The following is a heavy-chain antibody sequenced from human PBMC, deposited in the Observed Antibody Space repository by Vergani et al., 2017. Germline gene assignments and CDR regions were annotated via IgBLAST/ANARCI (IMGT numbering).Heavy chain of an antibody. D-gene: IGHD1-26*01. CDR2: INAGNGNT. CDR3: ARNFGYSGFSTDYYYYYMDV. CDR1: GGTFSSYA. Sequence: QVQLVQSGAEVKKPGSSVKVSCKASGGTFSSYAISWVRQAPGQGLEWMGWINAGNGNTKYSQKFQGRVTITRDTSASTAYMELSSLRSEDTAVYYCARNFGYSGFSTDYYYYYMDVWGKGTTVTVSS. J-gene: IGHJ6*03. V-gene: IGHV1-3*01.